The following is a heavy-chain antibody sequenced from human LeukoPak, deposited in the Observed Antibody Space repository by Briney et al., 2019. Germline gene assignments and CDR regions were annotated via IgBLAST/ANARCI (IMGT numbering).Heavy chain of an antibody. CDR3: ARGGSYDFWSGNYYYYYMDV. D-gene: IGHD3-3*01. J-gene: IGHJ6*03. CDR1: GGTFSSYA. V-gene: IGHV1-69*05. CDR2: VIPMFGTA. Sequence: GASVTVSCKASGGTFSSYALSWVRQAPGRGLEWMGGVIPMFGTANYAQKFQGRVTINTDESTITAYMELSSLRSEDTAVYYCARGGSYDFWSGNYYYYYMDVWGKGTTVTVSS.